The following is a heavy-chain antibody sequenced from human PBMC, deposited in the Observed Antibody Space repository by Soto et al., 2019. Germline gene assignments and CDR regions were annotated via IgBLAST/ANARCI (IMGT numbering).Heavy chain of an antibody. CDR2: ISAYNGNT. Sequence: ASVKVSCKASGYTFTSYGISWVRQAPGQGLEKIGWISAYNGNTKYAQKLQGRVTITTDKYTRTAYMELRSLRSDDTAVYYCARVWCILTGYLGLVYFDYWGQGTLVTVSS. V-gene: IGHV1-18*01. CDR3: ARVWCILTGYLGLVYFDY. CDR1: GYTFTSYG. J-gene: IGHJ4*02. D-gene: IGHD3-9*01.